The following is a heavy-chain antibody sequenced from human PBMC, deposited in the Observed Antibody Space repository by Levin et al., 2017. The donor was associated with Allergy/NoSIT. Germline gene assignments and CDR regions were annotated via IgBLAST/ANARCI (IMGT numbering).Heavy chain of an antibody. Sequence: ASVKVSCKASGYTFTRYGISWVRQAPGQGLEWMGWLSAYHGNTNYAQQRQGRVNMTTETSTSTAYLELRSLRSDDTAVYDCARDSVWEQQLSHCDYWGQGTLVTVSA. CDR3: ARDSVWEQQLSHCDY. CDR2: LSAYHGNT. V-gene: IGHV1-18*04. D-gene: IGHD6-13*01. J-gene: IGHJ4*02. CDR1: GYTFTRYG.